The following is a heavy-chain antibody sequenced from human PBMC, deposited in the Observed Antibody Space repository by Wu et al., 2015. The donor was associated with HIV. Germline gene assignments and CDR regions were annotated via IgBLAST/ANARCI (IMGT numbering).Heavy chain of an antibody. CDR3: ARVARSYSSLYYVGQVRFGYRGSLGTGRFD. CDR2: ISAYNGNT. V-gene: IGHV1-18*01. J-gene: IGHJ5*02. Sequence: QVQLVQSGAEVKKPGASVKVSCKASGYTFTSYGISWVRQAPGQGLEWMGWISAYNGNTNYAQKLQGRVTMTTDTSTSTAYMELRSLRSDDTAVYYCARVARSYSSLYYVGQVRFGYRGSLGTGRFD. CDR1: GYTFTSYG. D-gene: IGHD1-26*01.